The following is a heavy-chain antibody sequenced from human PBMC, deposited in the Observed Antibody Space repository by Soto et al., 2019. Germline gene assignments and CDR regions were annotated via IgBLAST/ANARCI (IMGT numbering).Heavy chain of an antibody. CDR2: ISYDGSNK. CDR3: ARGTRSSGYSEDAFDI. D-gene: IGHD3-22*01. CDR1: GFTFSSYA. Sequence: GGSLRLSCAASGFTFSSYAMHWVRQAPGKGLEWVAVISYDGSNKYYADSVKGRFTISRDNSKNTLYLQMNSLRAEDTAVYYCARGTRSSGYSEDAFDIWGQGTMVTVSS. J-gene: IGHJ3*02. V-gene: IGHV3-30-3*01.